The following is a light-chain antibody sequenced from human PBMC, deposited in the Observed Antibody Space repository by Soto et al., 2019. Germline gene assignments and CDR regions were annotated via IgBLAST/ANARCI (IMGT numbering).Light chain of an antibody. V-gene: IGLV2-14*01. CDR2: DVT. J-gene: IGLJ1*01. CDR3: SSFTSSITYV. CDR1: SSDVGGYNS. Sequence: QSALTQPASVSGSPGQSITISCTGTSSDVGGYNSVSWYRQDPGKAPKLIIYDVTYRPSGVSNRFSGSKSSNTASLTISGLQSEDEADYHCSSFTSSITYVFGTGTKVTVL.